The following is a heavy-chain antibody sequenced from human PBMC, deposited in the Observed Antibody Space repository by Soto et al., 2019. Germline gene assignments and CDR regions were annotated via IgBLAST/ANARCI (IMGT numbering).Heavy chain of an antibody. V-gene: IGHV5-51*01. CDR1: GYRFSTYW. CDR2: IYPGDSDT. D-gene: IGHD3-16*01. Sequence: GEALKISCKASGYRFSTYWIGGLRQRPGKGPEWMAIIYPGDSDTRENPSFEGQVTISADKSSNTVHLQWRSLKASDTAIYYCARLGGIVDTGTWIKWGQGTPVTVSS. J-gene: IGHJ1*01. CDR3: ARLGGIVDTGTWIK.